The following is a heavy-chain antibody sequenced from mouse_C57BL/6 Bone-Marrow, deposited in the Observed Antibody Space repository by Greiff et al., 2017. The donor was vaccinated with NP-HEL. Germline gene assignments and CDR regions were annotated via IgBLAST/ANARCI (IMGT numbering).Heavy chain of an antibody. V-gene: IGHV1-52*01. CDR2: IDPSDSET. D-gene: IGHD1-1*01. CDR3: AREAIYWDYFDY. CDR1: GYTFTSYW. Sequence: QVQLQQPGAELVRPGSSVKLSCKASGYTFTSYWMHWVKQRPIQGLEWIGNIDPSDSETHYNQKFKDKATLTVDKSSSTAYMQLSSLTSDDSAVYYCAREAIYWDYFDYWGPGTTLTVSS. J-gene: IGHJ2*01.